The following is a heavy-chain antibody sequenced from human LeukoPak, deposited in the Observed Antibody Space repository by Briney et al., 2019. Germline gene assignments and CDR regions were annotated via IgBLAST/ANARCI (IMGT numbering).Heavy chain of an antibody. J-gene: IGHJ4*02. V-gene: IGHV4-38-2*02. CDR2: IYHSGSS. CDR1: GYSISSGYY. D-gene: IGHD6-19*01. CDR3: ARVGWYSSGWYYFDY. Sequence: SETLSLTCTVSGYSISSGYYWGWIRQPPGKGLEWIGSIYHSGSSYYNPSLKSRVTISVDTSKNQFSLKLSSVTAADTAVYYCARVGWYSSGWYYFDYWGQGTLVTVSS.